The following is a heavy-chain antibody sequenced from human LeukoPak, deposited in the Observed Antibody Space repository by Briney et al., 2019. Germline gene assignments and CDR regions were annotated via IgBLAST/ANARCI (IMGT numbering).Heavy chain of an antibody. J-gene: IGHJ6*03. Sequence: PSETLSLTCTVSGGSIKTFYWTWIRQPAGKGLEWIGRVFTSGSTNYNPSLKSRVTMLVDTSKNQFSLNLSSVTAADTAVYYCARVRGSSGYDGNYYYHYMDVWGKGTTVTISS. CDR1: GGSIKTFY. D-gene: IGHD5-12*01. CDR3: ARVRGSSGYDGNYYYHYMDV. V-gene: IGHV4-4*07. CDR2: VFTSGST.